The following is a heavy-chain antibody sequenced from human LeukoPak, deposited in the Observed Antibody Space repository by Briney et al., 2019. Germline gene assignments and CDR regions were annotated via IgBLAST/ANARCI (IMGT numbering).Heavy chain of an antibody. CDR2: INHSGST. D-gene: IGHD6-13*01. CDR1: GGSFSGYY. V-gene: IGHV4-34*01. Sequence: SETLSLTCAVYGGSFSGYYWSWICQPPGKGLEWIGEINHSGSTNYNPSLKSRVTISVDTSKNQFSLKLSSVTAADTAVYYCARGSWAAAAHFDYWGQGTLVTVSS. CDR3: ARGSWAAAAHFDY. J-gene: IGHJ4*02.